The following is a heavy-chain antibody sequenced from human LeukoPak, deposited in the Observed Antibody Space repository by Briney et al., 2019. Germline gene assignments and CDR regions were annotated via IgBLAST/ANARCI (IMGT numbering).Heavy chain of an antibody. J-gene: IGHJ4*02. CDR3: AKRGVTGYKEGFDY. CDR1: GFTVSNNY. Sequence: PGGSLRLSCAASGFTVSNNYMNWVRQAPGKGLEWVSILYSGGTTYYADSVKGRFTISRDNSKNTLYLQMNSLRAEDTAVYYCAKRGVTGYKEGFDYWGQGTLVTVSS. V-gene: IGHV3-53*01. CDR2: LYSGGTT. D-gene: IGHD3-9*01.